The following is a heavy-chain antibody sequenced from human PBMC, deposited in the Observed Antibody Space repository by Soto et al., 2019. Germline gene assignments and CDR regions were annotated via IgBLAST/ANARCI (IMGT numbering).Heavy chain of an antibody. D-gene: IGHD3-22*01. CDR1: GFTFSDYA. J-gene: IGHJ4*02. V-gene: IGHV3-30*04. CDR3: ADDSSGYANYFYN. CDR2: ISYDGSHK. Sequence: QVQLVESGGDVVQPGTSLRLSCVASGFTFSDYAMHWVRQAPGKGLEWVALISYDGSHKYYTDSVKGRFTISRDNSNNTLSLQMTSLRPEDSAIYYCADDSSGYANYFYNWGQGTLVTVSS.